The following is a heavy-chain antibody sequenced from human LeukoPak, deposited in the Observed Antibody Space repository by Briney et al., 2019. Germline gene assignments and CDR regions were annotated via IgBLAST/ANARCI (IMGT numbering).Heavy chain of an antibody. D-gene: IGHD1-1*01. V-gene: IGHV3-23*01. CDR1: GFTFSSYE. CDR2: ISTSGGNT. J-gene: IGHJ4*02. Sequence: GGSLRLSCAASGFTFSSYEMNWVRQAPGKGLEWVSAISTSGGNTYYADSVRGRFTISRDNSKNTLYLQMNTLRAEDTAVYYCATTKQARRYFDYWGQGTLVTVSS. CDR3: ATTKQARRYFDY.